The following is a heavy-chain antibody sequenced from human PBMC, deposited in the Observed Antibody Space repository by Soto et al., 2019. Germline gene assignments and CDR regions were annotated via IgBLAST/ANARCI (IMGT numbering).Heavy chain of an antibody. CDR1: GGSFSGYY. V-gene: IGHV4-34*01. Sequence: SETLSLTCAVYGGSFSGYYWSWIRQPPGKGLEWIGEINHSGSTNYNPSLKSRVTISVDTSKNQFSLKLSSVTAADTAVYYCARTGHSSGWYKAAFDIWGQGTMVTVS. J-gene: IGHJ3*02. CDR3: ARTGHSSGWYKAAFDI. CDR2: INHSGST. D-gene: IGHD6-19*01.